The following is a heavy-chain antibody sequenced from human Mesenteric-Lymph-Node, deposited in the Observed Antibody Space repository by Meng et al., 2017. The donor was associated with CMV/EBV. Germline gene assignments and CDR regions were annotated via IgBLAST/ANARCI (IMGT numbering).Heavy chain of an antibody. CDR3: ARGFSSSWYYFDY. CDR1: GGSISSYY. CDR2: IYYSGST. J-gene: IGHJ4*02. V-gene: IGHV4-59*01. Sequence: GSLRLSCTVSGGSISSYYWSWIRQPPGKGLEWIGYIYYSGSTNYNPSLKSRVTISVDTSKNQFSLKLSSVTAADTAVYYCARGFSSSWYYFDYWGQGTLVTVSS. D-gene: IGHD6-13*01.